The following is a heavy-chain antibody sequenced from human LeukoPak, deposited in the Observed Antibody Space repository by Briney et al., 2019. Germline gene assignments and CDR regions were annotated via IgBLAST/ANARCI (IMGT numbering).Heavy chain of an antibody. Sequence: GGSLRLSCEASGFTFSNHWMHWVRQAPGKGLVWVSVISKDGSTSIYADSVRGRLTISRDNAKNTLYLQMNSLRAEDTAVYYCARGLAYNYDSSAYFLDYWGQGTLVTVSS. V-gene: IGHV3-74*01. J-gene: IGHJ4*02. D-gene: IGHD3-22*01. CDR2: ISKDGSTS. CDR3: ARGLAYNYDSSAYFLDY. CDR1: GFTFSNHW.